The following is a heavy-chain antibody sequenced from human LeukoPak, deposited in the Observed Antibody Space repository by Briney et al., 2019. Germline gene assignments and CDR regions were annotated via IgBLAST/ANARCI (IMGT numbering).Heavy chain of an antibody. D-gene: IGHD6-6*01. CDR3: ARDAAPRYSSSPSNFDY. V-gene: IGHV3-21*01. CDR2: ISSSSSYI. Sequence: PGGSLRLSCAASGFTFSTHWMIWVRQAPGKGLEWVSSISSSSSYIYYADSVKGRFTISRDNAKNSLYLQMNSLRAEDTAVYYCARDAAPRYSSSPSNFDYWGQGTLVTVSS. CDR1: GFTFSTHW. J-gene: IGHJ4*02.